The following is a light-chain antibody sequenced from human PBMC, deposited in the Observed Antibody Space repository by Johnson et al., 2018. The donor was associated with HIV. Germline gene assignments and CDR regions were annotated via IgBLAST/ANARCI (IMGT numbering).Light chain of an antibody. V-gene: IGLV1-51*01. CDR1: SSNIGNNY. Sequence: QSVLTQPPSVSAAPGQKVTISCSGSSSNIGNNYVSWYQQIPGTAPKLLIYDNNKRPSGIPDRLSGSKSGTTATLGITGLQTGDEADYYCGTWDNSLSAHYVFGTGTKITVL. CDR3: GTWDNSLSAHYV. J-gene: IGLJ1*01. CDR2: DNN.